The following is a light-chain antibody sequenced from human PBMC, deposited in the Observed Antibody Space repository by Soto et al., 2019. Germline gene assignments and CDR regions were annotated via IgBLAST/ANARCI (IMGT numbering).Light chain of an antibody. Sequence: EIVMTQSPATLSVSPGERATISCRASQSVNGNLAWYQQKPGQAPRLLIYGASTRATGIPARFTGSGSGAEFTLTISSLQSEDSAVYYCQQYNEWPSYTFGQGTKVDIK. CDR1: QSVNGN. J-gene: IGKJ1*01. CDR3: QQYNEWPSYT. V-gene: IGKV3-15*01. CDR2: GAS.